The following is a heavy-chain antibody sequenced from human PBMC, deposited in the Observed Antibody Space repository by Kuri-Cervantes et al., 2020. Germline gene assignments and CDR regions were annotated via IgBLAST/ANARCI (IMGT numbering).Heavy chain of an antibody. D-gene: IGHD4-17*01. CDR3: ARGEFRWTTVLGHYYYMDV. CDR1: GGTFSSYA. J-gene: IGHJ6*03. Sequence: SVKVSCKASGGTFSSYAISWVRQAPGQGLEWMGGIIPIFGTANYAQKFQGRVTITTDESTSTAYMELSSLRSEDTAVYYCARGEFRWTTVLGHYYYMDVWCKGTTVTVSS. V-gene: IGHV1-69*05. CDR2: IIPIFGTA.